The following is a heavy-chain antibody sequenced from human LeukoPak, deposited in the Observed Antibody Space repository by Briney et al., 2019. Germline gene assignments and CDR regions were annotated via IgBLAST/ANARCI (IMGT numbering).Heavy chain of an antibody. V-gene: IGHV3-74*01. D-gene: IGHD1-1*01. CDR1: GFTFSNYW. Sequence: PGGSLRLSCAASGFTFSNYWMHWVRQAPGKGLVWVSRIHSDGSSTTSADSVKGRFTISRDNAENTLYLQTNSLRAEDTAVYFCARGNAHAFDIWGQGTMVTVSS. CDR3: ARGNAHAFDI. J-gene: IGHJ3*02. CDR2: IHSDGSST.